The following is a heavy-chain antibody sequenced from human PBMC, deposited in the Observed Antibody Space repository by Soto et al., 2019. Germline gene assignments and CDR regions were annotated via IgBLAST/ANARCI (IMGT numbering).Heavy chain of an antibody. CDR1: GGTFSSYA. V-gene: IGHV1-69*12. CDR2: IIPIFGTA. Sequence: QVQLVQSGAEVKKPGSSVKVSCKASGGTFSSYAISWVRQAPGQGLEWMGGIIPIFGTADYAQKFQGRVTITADESTSTAYMELSSLRSEDTAVYYCATTRSWDAFRYYYGMDVWGQGTTVTVSS. D-gene: IGHD1-26*01. J-gene: IGHJ6*01. CDR3: ATTRSWDAFRYYYGMDV.